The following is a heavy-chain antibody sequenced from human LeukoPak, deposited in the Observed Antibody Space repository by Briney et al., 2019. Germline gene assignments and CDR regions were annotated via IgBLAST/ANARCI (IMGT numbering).Heavy chain of an antibody. CDR1: GYTFTGHY. D-gene: IGHD6-6*01. V-gene: IGHV1-2*02. CDR2: TNTNGGTT. J-gene: IGHJ4*02. Sequence: GASVKDSCKASGYTFTGHYMHGVRHGPGPGLEWMGWTNTNGGTTTYAQKFQGKLTMTKTTSISTAYIELIRLRPDDTAVYNCVLAPSASIYYFEYWGQGGMVTDSS. CDR3: VLAPSASIYYFEY.